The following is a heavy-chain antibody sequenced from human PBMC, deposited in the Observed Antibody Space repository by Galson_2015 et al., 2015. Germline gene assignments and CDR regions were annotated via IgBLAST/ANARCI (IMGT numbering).Heavy chain of an antibody. V-gene: IGHV1-3*01. D-gene: IGHD2/OR15-2a*01. CDR2: INAGNGNT. CDR3: ARSIVGDMPFDY. CDR1: GYTFTSYP. J-gene: IGHJ4*02. Sequence: SVKVSCKASGYTFTSYPMHWVRQAPGQRLEWMGWINAGNGNTKYSQKFQGRVTITRDTSASTAYMELSSLRSEDTAVYYCARSIVGDMPFDYWGQGTLFTVAS.